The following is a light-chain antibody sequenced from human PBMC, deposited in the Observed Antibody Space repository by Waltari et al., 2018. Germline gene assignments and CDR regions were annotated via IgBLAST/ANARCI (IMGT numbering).Light chain of an antibody. CDR3: AAWDDSLNGHWV. V-gene: IGLV1-44*01. CDR2: RNE. CDR1: SSTIGRNA. J-gene: IGLJ2*01. Sequence: QSVLTQPPSESGTPGQRVTIPCSGSSSTIGRNAVNWYQQVPGTTPKLLIYRNEQRPSGVPDRISASKSGTSASLAISGLQSEDEAHYYCAAWDDSLNGHWVFGGGTKLTVL.